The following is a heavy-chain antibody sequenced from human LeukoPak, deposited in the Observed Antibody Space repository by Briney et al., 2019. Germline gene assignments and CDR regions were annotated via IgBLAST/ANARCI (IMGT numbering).Heavy chain of an antibody. J-gene: IGHJ4*02. CDR1: GGSFSGYY. D-gene: IGHD6-13*01. CDR2: IYTSGST. V-gene: IGHV4-4*07. Sequence: KPSETLSLTCAVYGGSFSGYYWSWIRQPAGKGLEWIGRIYTSGSTNYNPSLKSRVTMSVDTSKNQFSLKLSSVTAADTAVYYCAREGYSSSWPFDYWGQGTLVTVSS. CDR3: AREGYSSSWPFDY.